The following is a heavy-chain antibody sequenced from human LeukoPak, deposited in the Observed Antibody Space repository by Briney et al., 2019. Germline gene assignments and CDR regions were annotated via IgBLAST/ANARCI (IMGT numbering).Heavy chain of an antibody. CDR3: TTANRFTYWFDP. CDR2: VDPKDGET. CDR1: GYTFIDFH. V-gene: IGHV1-69-2*01. J-gene: IGHJ5*02. Sequence: ASVKVSCKASGYTFIDFHMHWVQQAPGRGLEWVGRVDPKDGETMYAERFEGRVTMTAVTSTDTAYVELSGLTSDDTAVYYCTTANRFTYWFDPWGQGTLVTVSS.